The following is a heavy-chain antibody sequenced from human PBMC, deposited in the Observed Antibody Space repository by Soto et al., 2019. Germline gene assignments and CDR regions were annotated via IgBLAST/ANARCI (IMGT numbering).Heavy chain of an antibody. CDR1: GFTFSSYA. CDR2: ISYDGSNK. D-gene: IGHD4-17*01. CDR3: ARADYGGDYFDY. Sequence: QVQLVESGGGVVQPGRSLRLSCAASGFTFSSYAMHWVRQAPGKGLEWVAVISYDGSNKYYADSVKGRFTISRDSSKNTLYVQMNSVRAEDTAVYYCARADYGGDYFDYWGQGTLVTVSS. J-gene: IGHJ4*02. V-gene: IGHV3-30-3*01.